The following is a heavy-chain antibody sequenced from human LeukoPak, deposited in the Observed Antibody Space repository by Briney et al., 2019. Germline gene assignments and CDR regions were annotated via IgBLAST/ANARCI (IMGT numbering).Heavy chain of an antibody. CDR3: ARDRMCGGDCYLHDY. Sequence: SETLSLTCTVSGGSINSYFWTWIRQPAGKGLEWIGRIYTSGSSNYNPSLKSRVTMSVDTSKNQFSLELSSVTAADTAVYYCARDRMCGGDCYLHDYWGQGTLVTVSS. V-gene: IGHV4-4*07. J-gene: IGHJ4*02. D-gene: IGHD2-21*02. CDR1: GGSINSYF. CDR2: IYTSGSS.